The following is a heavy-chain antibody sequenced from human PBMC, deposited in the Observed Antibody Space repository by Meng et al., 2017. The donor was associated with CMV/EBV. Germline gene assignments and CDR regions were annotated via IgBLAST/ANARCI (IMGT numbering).Heavy chain of an antibody. V-gene: IGHV1-2*02. D-gene: IGHD2-2*01. J-gene: IGHJ6*02. CDR3: ARILVEPAAIYYGLDV. CDR1: GYTFTGYY. CDR2: INPNTGGT. Sequence: ASVKVSCKASGYTFTGYYIHWVRQAPGQGLEWMGWINPNTGGTNYAQKCQGRVTMTRDTSISTAYMELSRLRSDDTAVYYCARILVEPAAIYYGLDVWGQGTTVTVSS.